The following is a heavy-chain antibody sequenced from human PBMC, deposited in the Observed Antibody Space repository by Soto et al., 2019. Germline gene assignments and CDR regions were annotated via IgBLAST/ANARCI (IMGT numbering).Heavy chain of an antibody. CDR1: GGSFSGYY. J-gene: IGHJ4*02. D-gene: IGHD1-26*01. V-gene: IGHV4-34*01. Sequence: LSLTCAVYGGSFSGYYWSWIRQPPGKGLEWIGEINHSGSTNYNPSLKSRVTISVDTSKNQFSLKLSSVTAADTAVYYCAVGELPHNLPRIDYWGQGTLVTVSS. CDR2: INHSGST. CDR3: AVGELPHNLPRIDY.